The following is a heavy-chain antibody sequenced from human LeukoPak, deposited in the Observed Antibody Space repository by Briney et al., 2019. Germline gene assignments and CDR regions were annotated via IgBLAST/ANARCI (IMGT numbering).Heavy chain of an antibody. Sequence: GGSLRLSCAASGFTFSSYGMHWVRQAPGKGLEWVAFIRYDGSNKYYADSVKGRFTISRDNSKNTLYLQMNSLRTEDTAVYYCAKDQGYSSSWYDDYWGQGTLVTVSS. V-gene: IGHV3-30*02. CDR3: AKDQGYSSSWYDDY. CDR1: GFTFSSYG. D-gene: IGHD6-13*01. J-gene: IGHJ4*02. CDR2: IRYDGSNK.